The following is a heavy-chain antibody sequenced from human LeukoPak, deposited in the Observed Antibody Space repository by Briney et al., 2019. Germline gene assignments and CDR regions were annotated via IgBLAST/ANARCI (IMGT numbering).Heavy chain of an antibody. J-gene: IGHJ4*02. D-gene: IGHD2-2*01. V-gene: IGHV3-23*01. CDR2: ISGSGGST. CDR3: AKDSRFGCSSTSCYGDY. Sequence: QAGGSLRLSCAASGFTFSSYAMSWVRQAPGKGLEWVSAISGSGGSTYHTDSVKGRFTISRDNSKNKLYLQMNSLRAEDTAVYYCAKDSRFGCSSTSCYGDYWGQGTLVTASS. CDR1: GFTFSSYA.